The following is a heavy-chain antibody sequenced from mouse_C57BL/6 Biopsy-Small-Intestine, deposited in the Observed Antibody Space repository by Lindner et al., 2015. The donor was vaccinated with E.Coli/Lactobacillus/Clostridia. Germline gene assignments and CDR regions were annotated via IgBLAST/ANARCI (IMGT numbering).Heavy chain of an antibody. CDR1: GYTFSTSW. D-gene: IGHD4-1*02. V-gene: IGHV1-82*01. CDR2: IYPGGGDT. J-gene: IGHJ4*01. CDR3: ARRVATRTRGAMDY. Sequence: VQLQESGPELVKPGASVKISCKASGYTFSTSWMNWVKQRPGKGLEWIGWIYPGGGDTNYNGKFKGKATLTADKSSSTAYMQLSSLTSEDSAVYFCARRVATRTRGAMDYWGQGTSVTVSS.